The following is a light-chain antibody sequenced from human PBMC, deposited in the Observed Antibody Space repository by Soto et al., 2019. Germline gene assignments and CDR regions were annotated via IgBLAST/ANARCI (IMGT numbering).Light chain of an antibody. CDR1: QSVSSY. CDR2: GAS. V-gene: IGKV3-11*01. CDR3: QHRMNWPWT. J-gene: IGKJ1*01. Sequence: EIVLTQSPAPLSLSPGERATLSCRASQSVSSYLAWYQQKPGQAPRLLISGASSGATGLPSRFSGSGSGTDFTLTISSLEPEDVAVYYCQHRMNWPWTFGQGTKVDI.